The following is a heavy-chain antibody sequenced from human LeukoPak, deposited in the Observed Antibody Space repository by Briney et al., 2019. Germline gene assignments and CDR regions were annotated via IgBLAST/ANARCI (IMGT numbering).Heavy chain of an antibody. CDR2: ISAYNGNT. CDR1: GYTFTSYG. D-gene: IGHD5-24*01. Sequence: ASVKVSCKASGYTFTSYGISWVRQAPGQGLEWMGWISAYNGNTNYAQKLQGRVTMTTDTSTSTAYMELSRLRSDDTAVYYCARERDGYNLYYYYYMDVWGKGTTVTVSS. V-gene: IGHV1-18*01. J-gene: IGHJ6*03. CDR3: ARERDGYNLYYYYYMDV.